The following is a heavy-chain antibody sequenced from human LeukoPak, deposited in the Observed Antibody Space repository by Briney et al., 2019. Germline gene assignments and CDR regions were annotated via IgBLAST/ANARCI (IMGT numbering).Heavy chain of an antibody. CDR3: AKDRAAGTYYFDY. D-gene: IGHD6-13*01. CDR1: GFTFSSYG. CDR2: IWYDGSNK. Sequence: GRSLRLSCAASGFTFSSYGMHWVRQAPGKGLEWVAAIWYDGSNKYYADSVKGRFTISRDNSKNTLYLQMNSLRAEDTAVYYCAKDRAAGTYYFDYWGQGTLVTVSS. V-gene: IGHV3-33*06. J-gene: IGHJ4*02.